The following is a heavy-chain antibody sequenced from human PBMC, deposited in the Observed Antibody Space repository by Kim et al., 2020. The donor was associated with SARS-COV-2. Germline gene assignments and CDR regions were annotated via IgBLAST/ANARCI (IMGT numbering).Heavy chain of an antibody. Sequence: DGGTTDYAAHVKGRFTISRDDSKNTLYLQMNSLKTEDTAVYYCTTSGSSAWGQGTLVTVS. D-gene: IGHD1-26*01. J-gene: IGHJ5*02. CDR3: TTSGSSA. V-gene: IGHV3-15*01. CDR2: DGGTT.